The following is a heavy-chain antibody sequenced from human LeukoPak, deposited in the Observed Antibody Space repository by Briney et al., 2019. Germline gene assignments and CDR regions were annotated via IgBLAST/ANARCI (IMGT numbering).Heavy chain of an antibody. CDR2: IHYSGST. J-gene: IGHJ5*02. CDR3: ARLRRSFDP. CDR1: GGSISSSSYY. Sequence: PSETLSLTCAVSGGSISSSSYYWGWIRQPPGKGLEWIGSIHYSGSTYYNPSLKSRLTISVDTSENQFSLRLSSVTAADTAVYYCARLRRSFDPWGQGTLVTVSS. D-gene: IGHD3-10*01. V-gene: IGHV4-39*01.